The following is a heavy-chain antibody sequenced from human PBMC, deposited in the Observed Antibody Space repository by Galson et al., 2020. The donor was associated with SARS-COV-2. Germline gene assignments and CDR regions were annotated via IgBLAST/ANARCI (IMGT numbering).Heavy chain of an antibody. J-gene: IGHJ4*02. CDR1: GFTFSSYA. V-gene: IGHV3-23*01. CDR3: AKKPLVSSWYPFYFDY. D-gene: IGHD6-13*01. CDR2: ISGSGGST. Sequence: GESLKISCAASGFTFSSYAMSWVRQAPGKGLEWVSAISGSGGSTYYADSVKGRFTISRDNSKNTLYLQMNSLRAEDTAVYYCAKKPLVSSWYPFYFDYWGQGTLVTVSS.